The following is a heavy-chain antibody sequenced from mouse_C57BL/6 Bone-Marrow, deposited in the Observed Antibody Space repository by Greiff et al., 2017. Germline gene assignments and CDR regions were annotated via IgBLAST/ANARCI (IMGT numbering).Heavy chain of an antibody. CDR2: IYPGDGDT. Sequence: VQLQQSGAELVKPGASVKISCKASGYAFSSYWMNWVKQRPGKGLEWIGHIYPGDGDTNYNGKFKGKATLTADKSSSTAYMQLSSLTSEDSAVYFCASSSDGSFAWFAYWGQGTLVTVSA. CDR1: GYAFSSYW. V-gene: IGHV1-80*01. J-gene: IGHJ3*01. CDR3: ASSSDGSFAWFAY. D-gene: IGHD1-1*01.